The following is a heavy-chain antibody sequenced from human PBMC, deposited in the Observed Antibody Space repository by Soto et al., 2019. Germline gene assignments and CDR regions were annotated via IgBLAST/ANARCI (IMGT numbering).Heavy chain of an antibody. V-gene: IGHV4-59*04. CDR2: IYYSGST. Sequence: SETLSLTCTVSGDSISSYYWSWIRQPPGKRLEWIGYIYYSGSTYYNPSLKSRVTISVDTSNNQFSLKLSSVTAADTAVYYCARHLSSGWYWGLDYWGQGTLVTVSA. CDR1: GDSISSYY. D-gene: IGHD6-19*01. CDR3: ARHLSSGWYWGLDY. J-gene: IGHJ4*02.